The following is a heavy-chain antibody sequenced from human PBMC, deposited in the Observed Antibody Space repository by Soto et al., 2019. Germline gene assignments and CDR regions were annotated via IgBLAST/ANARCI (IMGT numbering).Heavy chain of an antibody. J-gene: IGHJ6*02. CDR3: AREWSAAGNVYGMDV. CDR2: MNTNSDDT. D-gene: IGHD6-13*01. Sequence: QVQLVQSGAEVKKPGASVQVSCKTSGYTFTSYDINWVRQAPGQGLEWVGWMNTNSDDTRSAQKFRGRLTLTRDKPMRAVYIKWSNLRPDDTAVYYCAREWSAAGNVYGMDVWGQGTTVAVSS. CDR1: GYTFTSYD. V-gene: IGHV1-8*01.